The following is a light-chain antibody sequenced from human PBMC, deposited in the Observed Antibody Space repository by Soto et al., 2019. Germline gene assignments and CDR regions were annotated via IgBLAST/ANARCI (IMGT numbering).Light chain of an antibody. CDR3: SSYTSSITLYV. CDR1: SSDVGGYNY. Sequence: QSALTQPASVSGSPGQSITISCTGTSSDVGGYNYVSWYQQHPGKAPKLMIYDVSNRPSGVSNRFSGSKSGNTGSLTISGLQAEDEADYYCSSYTSSITLYVFGTGTKLTVL. V-gene: IGLV2-14*01. J-gene: IGLJ1*01. CDR2: DVS.